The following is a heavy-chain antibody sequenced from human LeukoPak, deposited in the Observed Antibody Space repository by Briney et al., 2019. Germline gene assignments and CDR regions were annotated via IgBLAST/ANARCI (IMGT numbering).Heavy chain of an antibody. CDR2: IWYDGSNK. D-gene: IGHD1-26*01. Sequence: GRSLRLSCAASGFTFSSYGMHWVRQAPGKGLEWVAVIWYDGSNKYYADSVKGRFTISRDNSKNTLYLQMNSLRAEDTAVYYCARDHAKVGATDYWGQGTLVTVSS. V-gene: IGHV3-33*01. J-gene: IGHJ4*02. CDR1: GFTFSSYG. CDR3: ARDHAKVGATDY.